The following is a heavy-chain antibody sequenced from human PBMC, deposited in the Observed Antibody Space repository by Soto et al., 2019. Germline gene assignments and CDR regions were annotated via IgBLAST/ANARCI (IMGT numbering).Heavy chain of an antibody. CDR2: INPNDDTK. CDR1: GYTFPTYY. CDR3: VRAVGWQFDDFDV. D-gene: IGHD6-19*01. V-gene: IGHV1-46*01. J-gene: IGHJ3*01. Sequence: QVQLVQSGAEVKKPGASMKVSCAASGYTFPTYYIHWVRQAPGQGLEWMGVINPNDDTKAYAPKFQGTVTMTRDTSTSTVYMHLNNLRSDDTAVFYCVRAVGWQFDDFDVWGQGTMVTVSS.